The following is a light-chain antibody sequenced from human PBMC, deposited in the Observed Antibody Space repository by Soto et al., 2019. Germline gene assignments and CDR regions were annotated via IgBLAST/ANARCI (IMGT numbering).Light chain of an antibody. CDR3: SSYAGSNNFV. V-gene: IGLV2-8*01. Sequence: QSALTQPPSASGSPGQSVTICCTGTSSDVGGYNYVSWYQQHPGKAPKLMIYEVSKRPSGVPDRFSGSKSGNTASLTVSGLQAEDEADYYCSSYAGSNNFVFGGGTKVTVL. CDR2: EVS. J-gene: IGLJ2*01. CDR1: SSDVGGYNY.